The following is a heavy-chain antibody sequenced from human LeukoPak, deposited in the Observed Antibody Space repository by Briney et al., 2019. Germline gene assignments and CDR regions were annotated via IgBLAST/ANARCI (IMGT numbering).Heavy chain of an antibody. Sequence: GGSLRLSCAASGFTFSSYGMHWVRQAPGKGLEWVAVIWYDGSNKYYADSVKGRFTISRDNSKNTLYLQMNSLRAEDTAVYYCARESYYYDSSGYLAPFDYWGQGTLVTVSS. V-gene: IGHV3-33*01. CDR1: GFTFSSYG. CDR2: IWYDGSNK. D-gene: IGHD3-22*01. J-gene: IGHJ4*02. CDR3: ARESYYYDSSGYLAPFDY.